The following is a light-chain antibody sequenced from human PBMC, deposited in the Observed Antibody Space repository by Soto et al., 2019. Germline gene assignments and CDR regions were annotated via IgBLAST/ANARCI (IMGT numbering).Light chain of an antibody. V-gene: IGKV3-11*01. Sequence: EVVLTQSPGTLSLSPGERATLSFRASQSVSSNYLAWYQQKPGQAPRLLIYDASNRATGIPARFSGSGSGTDFTLTISSLEPEDFAVYYCQQRSNWPRTFGQGTKVDIK. CDR1: QSVSSNY. J-gene: IGKJ1*01. CDR2: DAS. CDR3: QQRSNWPRT.